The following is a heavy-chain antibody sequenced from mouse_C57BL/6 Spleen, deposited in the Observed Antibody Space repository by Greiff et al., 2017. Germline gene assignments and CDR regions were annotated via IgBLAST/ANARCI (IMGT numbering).Heavy chain of an antibody. CDR3: VRQGFYDYENYAMDY. J-gene: IGHJ4*01. Sequence: GGGLVQPKGSLKLSCAASGFSFNTYAMNWVRQAPGKGLEWVARIRSKSNNYATYYADSVKDRFTISRDDSESMLYLQMNNLKTEDTAMYYCVRQGFYDYENYAMDYWGQGTSVTVSS. V-gene: IGHV10-1*01. D-gene: IGHD2-4*01. CDR2: IRSKSNNYAT. CDR1: GFSFNTYA.